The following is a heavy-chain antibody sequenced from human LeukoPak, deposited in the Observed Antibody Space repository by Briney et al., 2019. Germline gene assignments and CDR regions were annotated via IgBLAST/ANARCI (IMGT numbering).Heavy chain of an antibody. J-gene: IGHJ5*02. V-gene: IGHV4-39*07. Sequence: SETLSLTCTVSGGSISSSSYYWGWIRQPPGKGLEWIGSIYYSGSTYYNPSLKSRVTISVDTSKNQFSLKLTSVTAADTAVYYCARGNGHCTSTTCYNWFDPWGQGTLVTVSS. CDR3: ARGNGHCTSTTCYNWFDP. CDR2: IYYSGST. D-gene: IGHD2-2*03. CDR1: GGSISSSSYY.